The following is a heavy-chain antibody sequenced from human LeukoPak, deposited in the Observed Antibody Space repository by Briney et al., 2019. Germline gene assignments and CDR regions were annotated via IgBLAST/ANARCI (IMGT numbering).Heavy chain of an antibody. J-gene: IGHJ4*02. Sequence: PGGSLRLSCAASGFXFSNYGLHWVRQAPGKGREWVAVISYDGSNRYSADSVKGRFTISRDNSKNTLYLQMNSLRAEDTAVYYCAKDLEAEADTGYFDYWGQGTLVTVSS. CDR3: AKDLEAEADTGYFDY. V-gene: IGHV3-30*18. CDR2: ISYDGSNR. CDR1: GFXFSNYG. D-gene: IGHD6-19*01.